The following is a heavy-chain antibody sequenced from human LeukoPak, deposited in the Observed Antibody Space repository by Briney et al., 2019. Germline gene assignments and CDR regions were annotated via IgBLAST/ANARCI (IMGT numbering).Heavy chain of an antibody. CDR3: AKGDYSTHNYFDY. CDR1: GFTFSSYG. V-gene: IGHV3-30*02. D-gene: IGHD3-10*01. CDR2: IRYDGSNK. Sequence: PGGSLRLSCAASGFTFSSYGMHWVRQAPGMGLEWVAFIRYDGSNKYYADSVKGRFTISRDNSKNTLYLQMNSLRAEDTAVYYCAKGDYSTHNYFDYWGQGTLVTVSS. J-gene: IGHJ4*02.